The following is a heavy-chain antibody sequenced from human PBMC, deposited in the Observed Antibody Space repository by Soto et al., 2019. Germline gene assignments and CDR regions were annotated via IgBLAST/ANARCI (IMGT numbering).Heavy chain of an antibody. J-gene: IGHJ5*02. CDR2: IYPGDSDT. CDR1: RYTFTNYC. Sequence: PGESLKIYGKGCRYTFTNYCTCGLRQIPGKGLEWMGIIYPGDSDTRYSPSFQGQVTISADKSISTAYLQWSSLKASDTAMYYCARSRYLTGPGRFDPCGQGTLVTVSS. V-gene: IGHV5-51*01. D-gene: IGHD3-9*01. CDR3: ARSRYLTGPGRFDP.